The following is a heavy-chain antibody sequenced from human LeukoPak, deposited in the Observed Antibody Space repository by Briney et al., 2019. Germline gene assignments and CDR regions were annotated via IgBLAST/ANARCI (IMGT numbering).Heavy chain of an antibody. CDR3: ARVVGDHYYYYMDV. J-gene: IGHJ6*03. D-gene: IGHD3-3*01. V-gene: IGHV3-7*01. Sequence: GGSLRLSCAASGFSFSSYWMSWVRQAPGKGLEWVANIKQDGSEKYYVDSVKGRFTISRDNAKNSLYLQMNSLRAEDTAVYYCARVVGDHYYYYMDVWGKGTTVTVSS. CDR2: IKQDGSEK. CDR1: GFSFSSYW.